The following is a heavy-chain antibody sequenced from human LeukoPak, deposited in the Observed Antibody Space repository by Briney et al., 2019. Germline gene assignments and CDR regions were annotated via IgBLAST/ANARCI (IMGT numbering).Heavy chain of an antibody. J-gene: IGHJ4*02. Sequence: PSETLSLTCAVSGYSISSGYHWGWIRQPPGKGLEWIGSIYHSGSTYYNPSLKSRVTISVDTSKNQFSLKLSSVTAADTAVYYCARVGAMVRGALEAFDYWGQGTLVTVSS. CDR2: IYHSGST. V-gene: IGHV4-38-2*01. CDR3: ARVGAMVRGALEAFDY. CDR1: GYSISSGYH. D-gene: IGHD3-10*01.